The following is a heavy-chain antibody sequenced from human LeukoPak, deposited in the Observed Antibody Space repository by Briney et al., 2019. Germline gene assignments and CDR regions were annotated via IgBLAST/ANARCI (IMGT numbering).Heavy chain of an antibody. J-gene: IGHJ5*02. CDR2: INPNSGGT. CDR3: ARDAAAMAVNWFDP. CDR1: GYTFTGYY. Sequence: ASVKVSCKASGYTFTGYYMHWARQAPGQGLEWMGWINPNSGGTNYAQKFQGRVTMTRDTSISTAYMELSRLRSDDTAVYYCARDAAAMAVNWFDPWGQGTLVTVSS. D-gene: IGHD5-18*01. V-gene: IGHV1-2*02.